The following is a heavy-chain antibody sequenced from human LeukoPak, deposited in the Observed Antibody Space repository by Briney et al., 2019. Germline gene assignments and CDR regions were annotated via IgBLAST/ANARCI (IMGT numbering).Heavy chain of an antibody. V-gene: IGHV4-39*07. D-gene: IGHD6-13*01. CDR2: IYYSGST. CDR3: ATKVIAAHQPFDY. Sequence: SENLSLRCTVCGGSISSCSYYWGGIREPPGKGLEWIWSIYYSGSTYYNPSLKSRVTISVDTSKNQFSLKLSSVTAADTAVYYCATKVIAAHQPFDYWGQGTLVTVSS. J-gene: IGHJ4*02. CDR1: GGSISSCSYY.